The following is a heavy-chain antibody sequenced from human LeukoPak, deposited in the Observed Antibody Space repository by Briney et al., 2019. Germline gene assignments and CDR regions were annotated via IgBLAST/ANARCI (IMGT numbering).Heavy chain of an antibody. CDR2: ISYDGTNK. D-gene: IGHD2-15*01. J-gene: IGHJ4*02. CDR3: ATVGGSADY. CDR1: GFTFSTYA. V-gene: IGHV3-30*03. Sequence: GGSLRPSCAAPGFTFSTYAIHWVRQAPGKGLEWVAVISYDGTNKYYSDSVTGRFAISRDNPKNTLYLQMNNLRPGDTAVYYCATVGGSADYWGQGTLVSVSS.